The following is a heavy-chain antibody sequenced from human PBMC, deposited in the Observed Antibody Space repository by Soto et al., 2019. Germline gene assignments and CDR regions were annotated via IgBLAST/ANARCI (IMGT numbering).Heavy chain of an antibody. Sequence: GASVKVSCKASGYTFTSYYMHWVRQAPGRGLEWMGIINPSGGSTSYAQKFQGRVTMTRDTSTSTVYMELSSLRSEDTAVYYCAREQEEEVGATGKLNAFDIWGQGTMVTVSS. J-gene: IGHJ3*02. D-gene: IGHD1-26*01. CDR1: GYTFTSYY. CDR3: AREQEEEVGATGKLNAFDI. V-gene: IGHV1-46*01. CDR2: INPSGGST.